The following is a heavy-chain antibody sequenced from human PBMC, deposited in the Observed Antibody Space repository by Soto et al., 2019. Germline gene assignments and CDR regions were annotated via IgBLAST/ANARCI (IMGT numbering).Heavy chain of an antibody. CDR3: ARERTGMICGGSCLDNWFDP. J-gene: IGHJ5*02. V-gene: IGHV3-7*01. D-gene: IGHD2-15*01. CDR1: GFTFSSYW. CDR2: IKQDGSEK. Sequence: GGSLRLSCAASGFTFSSYWMSWVRQAPGKGLEWVANIKQDGSEKYYVDSVKGRFTISRDNAKNSLYLQMNSLRAEDTAVYYCARERTGMICGGSCLDNWFDPWGQGTLVTVSS.